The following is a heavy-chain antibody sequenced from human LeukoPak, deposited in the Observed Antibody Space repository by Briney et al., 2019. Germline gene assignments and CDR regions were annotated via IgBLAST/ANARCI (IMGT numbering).Heavy chain of an antibody. CDR3: ARAGTESKWGLPRADYYYMDV. V-gene: IGHV1-2*02. Sequence: GASVKVSCKASGYTFTGYYIHWVRQAPGQGLEWMGWINPNINGTNYAQKFQGRVTMTRDTSISTAYMELSNVRSDDTALYYCARAGTESKWGLPRADYYYMDVWGKGTTVTVSS. CDR1: GYTFTGYY. D-gene: IGHD7-27*01. CDR2: INPNINGT. J-gene: IGHJ6*03.